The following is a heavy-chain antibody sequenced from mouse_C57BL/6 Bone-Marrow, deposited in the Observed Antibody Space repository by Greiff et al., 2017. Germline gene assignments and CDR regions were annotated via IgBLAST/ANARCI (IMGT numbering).Heavy chain of an antibody. V-gene: IGHV14-4*01. D-gene: IGHD2-1*01. CDR3: TTDGNYDFDD. J-gene: IGHJ2*01. CDR2: IDPENGDT. CDR1: GFNIKDDY. Sequence: VQLQQSGAELVRPGASVKLSCTASGFNIKDDYMHWVKQRPEQGLEWIGWIDPENGDTEYASKFQGKATITADTSSNTAYLQLSSLTSEDTAVYYCTTDGNYDFDDWGQGTTLTVSS.